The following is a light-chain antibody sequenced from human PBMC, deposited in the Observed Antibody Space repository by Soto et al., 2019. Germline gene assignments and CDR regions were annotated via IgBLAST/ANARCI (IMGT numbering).Light chain of an antibody. CDR3: ISYTTSSTLV. CDR1: SSDVGGYNY. CDR2: EVR. J-gene: IGLJ2*01. V-gene: IGLV2-14*01. Sequence: QSALTQPASVSGSPGQSITISCTGTSSDVGGYNYVSWYQHHPGKAPKLMIYEVRNRPSGVSNRFSGSKSGNTASLTISGLQAEDEADYYCISYTTSSTLVFGGGTKVTVL.